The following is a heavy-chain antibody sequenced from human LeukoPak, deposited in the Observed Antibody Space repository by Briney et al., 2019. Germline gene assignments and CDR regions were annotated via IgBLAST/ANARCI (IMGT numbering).Heavy chain of an antibody. J-gene: IGHJ4*02. V-gene: IGHV4-59*01. CDR3: ARARTGMASPTN. CDR2: IYYSGST. CDR1: GGSISSYY. D-gene: IGHD5-24*01. Sequence: PSETLSLTCTVSGGSISSYYWSWIRQPPGKGLEWIGYIYYSGSTNYNPSLKSRVTISVDTSKNQFSLKLSSVTAADTAVYYCARARTGMASPTNWGQGTLVTVSS.